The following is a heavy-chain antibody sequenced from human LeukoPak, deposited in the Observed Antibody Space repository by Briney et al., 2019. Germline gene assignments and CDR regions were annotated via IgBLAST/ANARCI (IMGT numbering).Heavy chain of an antibody. CDR1: GFTFNDYA. CDR3: AKDSLEAAGNLDY. V-gene: IGHV3-43*02. D-gene: IGHD6-13*01. CDR2: ISGDGDSA. Sequence: GGSQRISCTASGFTFNDYAMYWVRQAPGKGLEWVSLISGDGDSAYYADSVRGRFTISRDNSKNSLYLQMNSLRNEDTALYYCAKDSLEAAGNLDYWGQGTLVTVSS. J-gene: IGHJ4*02.